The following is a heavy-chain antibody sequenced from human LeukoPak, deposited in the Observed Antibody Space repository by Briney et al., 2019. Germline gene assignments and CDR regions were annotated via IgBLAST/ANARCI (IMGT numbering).Heavy chain of an antibody. J-gene: IGHJ6*02. V-gene: IGHV3-30-3*01. Sequence: GGALRHSRAASGFTFSSYAMHSVRQAPGKGLEWVAVISYDGSNKYYADSVRGRFTISRDNSKNTLYLQMNSLRAENTAVYYCARERKSTTNYYYYYGMDVWGQGTTVTVSS. CDR3: ARERKSTTNYYYYYGMDV. CDR2: ISYDGSNK. D-gene: IGHD5/OR15-5a*01. CDR1: GFTFSSYA.